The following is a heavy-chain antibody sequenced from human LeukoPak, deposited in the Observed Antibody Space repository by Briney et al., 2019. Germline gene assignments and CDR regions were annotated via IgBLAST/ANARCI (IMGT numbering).Heavy chain of an antibody. V-gene: IGHV3-23*01. CDR3: AKVALNYYGSGSPETPYFDY. J-gene: IGHJ4*02. D-gene: IGHD3-10*01. CDR2: ISGSCGST. CDR1: GFTFSSYA. Sequence: PGGSLRLSCAASGFTFSSYAMSWVRQAPGKGLEWVSAISGSCGSTYYADSVKGRFTISRDNSKNTLYLQMNSLRAEDTAVYYCAKVALNYYGSGSPETPYFDYWGQGTLVTVSS.